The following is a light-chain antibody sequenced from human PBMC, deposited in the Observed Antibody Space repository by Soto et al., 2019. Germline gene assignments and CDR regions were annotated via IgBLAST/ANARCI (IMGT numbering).Light chain of an antibody. V-gene: IGKV3-20*01. Sequence: EIVLTQSPATLSLSPGERATLSCRASQSVSSYLAWYQQKPGQAPRLLIYGSSTRATGIPARFSGSGSGTDFTLTITKLEPEDFAVYYCQQYGSSPTFGQGTRLEIK. CDR1: QSVSSY. J-gene: IGKJ5*01. CDR2: GSS. CDR3: QQYGSSPT.